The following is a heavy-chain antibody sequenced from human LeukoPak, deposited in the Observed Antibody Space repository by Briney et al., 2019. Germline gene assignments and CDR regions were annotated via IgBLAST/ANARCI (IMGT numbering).Heavy chain of an antibody. Sequence: PSETLSLTCTVSGGSISSYYWSWIRQPPGKGLEWIGYIYYSGSTNYNPSLKSRVTVSVDTSKNQFSLKLSSVTAADTAVYYCARQEPIAVADAFDIWGQGTMVTVSS. V-gene: IGHV4-59*08. CDR2: IYYSGST. J-gene: IGHJ3*02. CDR1: GGSISSYY. D-gene: IGHD6-19*01. CDR3: ARQEPIAVADAFDI.